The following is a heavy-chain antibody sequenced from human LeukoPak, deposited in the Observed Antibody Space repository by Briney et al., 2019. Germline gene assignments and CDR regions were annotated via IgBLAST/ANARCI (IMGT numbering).Heavy chain of an antibody. D-gene: IGHD3-10*01. V-gene: IGHV3-30*02. Sequence: GGSLRLSCAASGFTFSSYGMHWVRQAPGKGLEWVAFIRYDGSNKYYADSVKGRFTISRDNSKNTLYLQMNNLRAEDTAVYYCAKFYGSGSYGTFDYWGQGTLVTVSS. CDR3: AKFYGSGSYGTFDY. CDR1: GFTFSSYG. CDR2: IRYDGSNK. J-gene: IGHJ4*02.